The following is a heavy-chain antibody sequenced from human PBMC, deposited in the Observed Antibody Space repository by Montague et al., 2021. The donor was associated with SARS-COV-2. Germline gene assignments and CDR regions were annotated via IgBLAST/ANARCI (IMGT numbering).Heavy chain of an antibody. J-gene: IGHJ4*02. CDR1: GGSISSYY. CDR2: IYYSGST. Sequence: SETLSLTCTVSGGSISSYYWSWIRQPPGKGLEWIGYIYYSGSTNYNPSLKSRVTISVDTSKNQFSLKLSSVTAADTAVYYCARQRRGAMVRGVIIPLWYFDXWGQGTLVIVSS. CDR3: ARQRRGAMVRGVIIPLWYFDX. V-gene: IGHV4-59*08. D-gene: IGHD3-10*01.